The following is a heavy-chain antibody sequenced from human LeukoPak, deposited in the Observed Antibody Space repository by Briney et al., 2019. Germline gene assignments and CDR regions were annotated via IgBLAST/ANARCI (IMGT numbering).Heavy chain of an antibody. CDR3: VRDRGYSTFDY. D-gene: IGHD4-23*01. CDR2: MKEDGGEI. CDR1: AFTFSNYW. V-gene: IGHV3-7*01. J-gene: IGHJ4*02. Sequence: GGSLRLSCAASAFTFSNYWMSRVRQSPGKGLEWVANMKEDGGEINYVDSVEGRFTISRDNAKNSLYLQMNSLRVDDTAVYYCVRDRGYSTFDYWGQGTLVTVSS.